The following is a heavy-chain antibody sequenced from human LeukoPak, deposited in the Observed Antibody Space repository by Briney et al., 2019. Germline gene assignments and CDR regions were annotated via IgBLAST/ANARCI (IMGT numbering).Heavy chain of an antibody. Sequence: PSETLSLTCTVSGGSISSGGYYWSWIRQHPGKGLEWIGYIYYSGSTYYNPSLKSQVTISVDTSKNQFSLKLSSVTAADTAVYYCARGIVVVPAAYFDYWGQGTLVTVSS. V-gene: IGHV4-31*01. D-gene: IGHD2-2*01. J-gene: IGHJ4*02. CDR2: IYYSGST. CDR1: GGSISSGGYY. CDR3: ARGIVVVPAAYFDY.